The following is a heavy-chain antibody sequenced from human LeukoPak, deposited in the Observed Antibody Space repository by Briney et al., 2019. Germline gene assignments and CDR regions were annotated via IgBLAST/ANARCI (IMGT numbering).Heavy chain of an antibody. Sequence: GGSLRLSCAASGFTFSSYAMSWVRQAPGKGLEWVSAISSNGGSTYYANSVKGRFTISRDNSKNTLYLQMGSLRAEDMAVYYCARESGGEFLSGYYVYWGQGTLVTVSS. V-gene: IGHV3-64*01. CDR1: GFTFSSYA. J-gene: IGHJ4*02. CDR2: ISSNGGST. D-gene: IGHD3-3*01. CDR3: ARESGGEFLSGYYVY.